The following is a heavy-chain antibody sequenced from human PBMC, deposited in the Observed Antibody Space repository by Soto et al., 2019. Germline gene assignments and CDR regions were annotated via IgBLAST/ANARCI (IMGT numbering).Heavy chain of an antibody. CDR2: ISAYNGNT. V-gene: IGHV1-18*01. Sequence: QVQLVQSGAEVKKPGASVKVSCKASGYTFTSYGISWVRQAPGQGLEWMGWISAYNGNTNYAQKLQGRVTMTTYTTTSTAYMELRSLRSDDTAVYYCARRDTAMAPGRADGMDVWGQGTTVTVSS. CDR1: GYTFTSYG. CDR3: ARRDTAMAPGRADGMDV. J-gene: IGHJ6*02. D-gene: IGHD5-18*01.